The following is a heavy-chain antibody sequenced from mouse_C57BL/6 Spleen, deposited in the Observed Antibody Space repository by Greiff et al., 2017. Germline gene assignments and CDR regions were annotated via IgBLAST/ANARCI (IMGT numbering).Heavy chain of an antibody. CDR1: GYTFTSYW. Sequence: VQLQQPGAELVRPGTSVKLSCKASGYTFTSYWMHWVKQRPGQGLEWIGVIDPSDSYTNYNQKFKGKATLTVDTSSSTAYMQLSSLTSEDSAVYYCVAYYSSYWYFDVWGTGTTVTVSS. J-gene: IGHJ1*03. CDR3: VAYYSSYWYFDV. V-gene: IGHV1-59*01. D-gene: IGHD2-5*01. CDR2: IDPSDSYT.